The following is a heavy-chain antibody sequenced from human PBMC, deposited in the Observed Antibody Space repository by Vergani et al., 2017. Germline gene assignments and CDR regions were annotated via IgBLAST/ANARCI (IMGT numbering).Heavy chain of an antibody. V-gene: IGHV4-59*11. D-gene: IGHD1-26*01. CDR3: ARDSVGFDY. Sequence: QVQLQESGPGLVKPSETLSLTCTVSGGSISSHYWSWIRQPPGKGLEWIGYIYYSGSTNYNPPLQSRVTISVDTSKNQFSLKLSSVTAADTAVYYCARDSVGFDYWGQGTLVTVSS. J-gene: IGHJ4*02. CDR2: IYYSGST. CDR1: GGSISSHY.